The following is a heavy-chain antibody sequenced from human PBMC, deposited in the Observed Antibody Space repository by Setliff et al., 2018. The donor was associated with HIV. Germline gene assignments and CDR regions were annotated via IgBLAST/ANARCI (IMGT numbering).Heavy chain of an antibody. Sequence: SEILSLTCTVSGGSISTYYWSWIRQPPGKGLEWIGSIYFTGSSDNNPSLKSRVTLSVDTSKNQFSLKLNTVTAADTALYFCALLEVPLIEGISPALWGQGTLVTVSS. V-gene: IGHV4-59*12. D-gene: IGHD3-22*01. J-gene: IGHJ4*02. CDR1: GGSISTYY. CDR3: ALLEVPLIEGISPAL. CDR2: IYFTGSS.